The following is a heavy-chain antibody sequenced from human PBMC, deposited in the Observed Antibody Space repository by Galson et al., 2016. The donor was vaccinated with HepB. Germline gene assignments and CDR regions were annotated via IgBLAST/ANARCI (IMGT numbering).Heavy chain of an antibody. V-gene: IGHV3-23*01. J-gene: IGHJ4*02. CDR2: ISGGGGST. CDR1: GFTFSTYA. D-gene: IGHD3-3*01. CDR3: AKNAAMLRFLEWLLPELP. Sequence: SLRLSCAASGFTFSTYAMSWVRQAPGKGLEWVSGISGGGGSTYYADSVRGRFTISRDNSKNTLYLQMNSLRAEDTAVYYCAKNAAMLRFLEWLLPELPWGQGTLVTVSS.